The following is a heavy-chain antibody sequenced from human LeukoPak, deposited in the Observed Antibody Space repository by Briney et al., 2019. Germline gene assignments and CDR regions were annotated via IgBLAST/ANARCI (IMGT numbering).Heavy chain of an antibody. Sequence: WGSLTLSCAASGFTVSSYGMFWVRQAPGKGLECVAIIWYDGSNKYYADSVKGRFTISRDNSKNTLYLQMNNLRAEDTAVYYCARGLSPRTTTVGYWGQGTLVTVSS. J-gene: IGHJ4*02. V-gene: IGHV3-33*01. D-gene: IGHD4-11*01. CDR3: ARGLSPRTTTVGY. CDR1: GFTVSSYG. CDR2: IWYDGSNK.